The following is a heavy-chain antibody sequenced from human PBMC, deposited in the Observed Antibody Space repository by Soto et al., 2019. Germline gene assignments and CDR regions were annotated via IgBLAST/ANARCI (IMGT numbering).Heavy chain of an antibody. CDR1: GYSFTSYW. CDR2: IYPYDSDT. D-gene: IGHD3-10*01. Sequence: GESLKISCKGSGYSFTSYWIAWVRQMPGKGLEWMGIIYPYDSDTRYSPSFQGQVTISADKSISTAYLQWSSLKASDTAMYYCAGGGVRGVITRTRDYYGMDVWAQGTTVPIS. V-gene: IGHV5-51*01. CDR3: AGGGVRGVITRTRDYYGMDV. J-gene: IGHJ6*01.